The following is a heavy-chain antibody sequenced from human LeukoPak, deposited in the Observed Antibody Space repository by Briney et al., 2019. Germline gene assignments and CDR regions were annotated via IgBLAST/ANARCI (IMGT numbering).Heavy chain of an antibody. Sequence: GGSLRLSCAASGFTFSSYAMHWVRQAPGKGLEWVAVISYDGSNKYYADSVKGRFTISRDNSKNTLYLQMNSLRAEDTAVYYCAKVKTELAIDYWGQGTLVTVSS. J-gene: IGHJ4*02. CDR1: GFTFSSYA. V-gene: IGHV3-30*04. CDR3: AKVKTELAIDY. D-gene: IGHD1-26*01. CDR2: ISYDGSNK.